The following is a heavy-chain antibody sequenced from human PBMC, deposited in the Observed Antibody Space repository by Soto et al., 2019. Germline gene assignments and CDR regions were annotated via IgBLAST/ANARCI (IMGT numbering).Heavy chain of an antibody. CDR1: GFTFSSYW. J-gene: IGHJ6*02. Sequence: PGGSLRLSCAASGFTFSSYWMHWVRQAPGEGLVWVSRVNGDGSSTTYADSVKGRFTISRDNAKNTLYLQMNSLRADDTAVYYCARVRPQRNRMYVWGQGTTVPVSS. D-gene: IGHD2-2*01. CDR2: VNGDGSST. CDR3: ARVRPQRNRMYV. V-gene: IGHV3-74*01.